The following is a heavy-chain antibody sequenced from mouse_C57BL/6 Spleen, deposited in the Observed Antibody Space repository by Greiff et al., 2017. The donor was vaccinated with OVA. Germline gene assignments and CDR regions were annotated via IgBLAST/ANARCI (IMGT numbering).Heavy chain of an antibody. CDR2: IHPNSGST. V-gene: IGHV1-64*01. Sequence: VQLQQPGAELVKPGASVKLSCKASGYTFTSYWMHWVKQRPGQGLEWIGMIHPNSGSTNYNEKFKSKATLTVAKSSSTAYMQLSSLTSADSAVYYCARSGDDYGGYWGQGTTLTVSS. J-gene: IGHJ2*01. CDR3: ARSGDDYGGY. CDR1: GYTFTSYW. D-gene: IGHD1-1*01.